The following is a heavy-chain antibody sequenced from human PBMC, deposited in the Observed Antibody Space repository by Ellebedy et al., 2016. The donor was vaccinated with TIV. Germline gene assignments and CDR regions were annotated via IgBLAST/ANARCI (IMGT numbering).Heavy chain of an antibody. CDR1: GFSFRSYW. J-gene: IGHJ5*02. Sequence: GESLKISCEAFGFSFRSYWMSWVRQAPGKGLEWVANIRGDSEKYYVDSVKGRFTISRDNGKNSLYLQMHSLRPEDTAVYYCAKVLFAFGEFESPFDPWGQGTLVTVSS. V-gene: IGHV3-7*01. CDR3: AKVLFAFGEFESPFDP. D-gene: IGHD3-10*01. CDR2: IRGDSEK.